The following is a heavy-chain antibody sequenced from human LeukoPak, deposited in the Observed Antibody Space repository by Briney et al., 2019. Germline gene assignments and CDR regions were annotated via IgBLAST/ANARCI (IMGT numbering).Heavy chain of an antibody. Sequence: PGGSLRLSCAASGFTFSSYAMNWVRQAPGKGLEWVSYISSSGSTIYYADSVKGRFTISRDNAKNSLCLQMNSLRAEDTAVYYCAELGITTSGGVWGKGTTVTISS. V-gene: IGHV3-48*03. D-gene: IGHD3-10*01. CDR2: ISSSGSTI. CDR1: GFTFSSYA. CDR3: AELGITTSGGV. J-gene: IGHJ6*04.